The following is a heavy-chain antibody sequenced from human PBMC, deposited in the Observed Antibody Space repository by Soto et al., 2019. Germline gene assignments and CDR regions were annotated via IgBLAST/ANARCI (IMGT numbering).Heavy chain of an antibody. CDR1: GFTFISYG. CDR3: ARARPRDYYDSSGPFDY. J-gene: IGHJ4*02. D-gene: IGHD3-22*01. CDR2: IWYDGSNK. V-gene: IGHV3-33*01. Sequence: PWGSLRLACAASGFTFISYGIHFFRHSPGKGLEWVAVIWYDGSNKYYADSVKGRFTISRDNSKNTLYLQMNSLRAEDTAVYYCARARPRDYYDSSGPFDYWGQGTLVTVS.